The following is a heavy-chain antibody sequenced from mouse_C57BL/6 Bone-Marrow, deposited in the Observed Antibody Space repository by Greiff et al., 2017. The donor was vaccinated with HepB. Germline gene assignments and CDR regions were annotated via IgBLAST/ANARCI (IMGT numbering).Heavy chain of an antibody. D-gene: IGHD1-1*01. Sequence: QVQLQQPGAELVKPGASVKLSCKASGYTFTSYWMHWVKQRPGRGLGWIGRIDPNSGGTKYNEKFKSKATLTVDKPSSTAYMQLSSLTSEDSAVYYCARDYGSSPFAYWGQGTLVTVSA. CDR3: ARDYGSSPFAY. J-gene: IGHJ3*01. V-gene: IGHV1-72*01. CDR2: IDPNSGGT. CDR1: GYTFTSYW.